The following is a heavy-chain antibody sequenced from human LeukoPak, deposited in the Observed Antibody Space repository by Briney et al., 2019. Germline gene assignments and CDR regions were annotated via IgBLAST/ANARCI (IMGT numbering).Heavy chain of an antibody. Sequence: SVKVSCKASGGTFSSYAISWVRQAPGQGLEWMGAIIPIFGTANYAQKFQGRVTITTDESTSTAYMELSSLRSEDTAVYYCARVDCSTICYRSWFDPWGQGTLVTVSS. D-gene: IGHD2-2*01. CDR1: GGTFSSYA. CDR2: IIPIFGTA. J-gene: IGHJ5*02. CDR3: ARVDCSTICYRSWFDP. V-gene: IGHV1-69*05.